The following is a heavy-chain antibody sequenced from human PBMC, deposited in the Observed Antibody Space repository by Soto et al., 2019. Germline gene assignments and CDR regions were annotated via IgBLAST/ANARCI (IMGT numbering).Heavy chain of an antibody. V-gene: IGHV1-46*01. CDR3: ARAYIGGRWLQDY. Sequence: ASVKVSCKASGYTFTSYYMHCVRQALGQGLEWMGIINPSGGSTSYAQKFQGRVTMTRDTSTSTVYMELSSLRSEDTAVYYCARAYIGGRWLQDYWGQGTLVTVSS. D-gene: IGHD5-12*01. CDR1: GYTFTSYY. J-gene: IGHJ4*02. CDR2: INPSGGST.